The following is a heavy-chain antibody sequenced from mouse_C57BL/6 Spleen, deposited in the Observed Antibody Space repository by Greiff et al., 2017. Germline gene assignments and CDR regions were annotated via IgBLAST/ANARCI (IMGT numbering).Heavy chain of an antibody. CDR2: INPSNGGT. J-gene: IGHJ1*03. Sequence: VQLQQPGTELVKPGASVKLSCKASGYTFTSYWMHWVKQRPGQGLEWIGNINPSNGGTNYNEKFKSKATLTVDKSSSTAYMQLSSLTSEDSAVYYCARAHYGSSHWYFDVWGTGTTVTVSS. D-gene: IGHD1-1*01. CDR1: GYTFTSYW. CDR3: ARAHYGSSHWYFDV. V-gene: IGHV1-53*01.